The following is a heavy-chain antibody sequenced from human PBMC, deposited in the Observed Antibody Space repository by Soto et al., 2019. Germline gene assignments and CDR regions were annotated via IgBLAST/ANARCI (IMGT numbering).Heavy chain of an antibody. J-gene: IGHJ4*02. CDR1: EFTFSDYV. CDR3: ARIEYYYDSSGDSQPTDY. CDR2: VTGSGSTT. D-gene: IGHD3-22*01. V-gene: IGHV3-23*01. Sequence: GGSLRLSCAASEFTFSDYVMNWVRQAPGKGLECVSSVTGSGSTTYYADSVKGRFTISRDNSKNTLYLQMNSLRAEDTAVYYCARIEYYYDSSGDSQPTDYWGQGTLVTVSS.